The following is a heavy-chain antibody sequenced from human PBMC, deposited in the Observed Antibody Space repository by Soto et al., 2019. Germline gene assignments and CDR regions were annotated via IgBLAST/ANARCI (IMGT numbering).Heavy chain of an antibody. CDR3: ARYYGDYPGWFDP. Sequence: QLQLQESGSGLVKPSQTLSLTCAVSGGSISSGGYSWSWIRQPPGKGLEWIGYIYHSGSTYYNPSLKSRVTISVDRSKTQFSLKLSSVTAADTAVYYCARYYGDYPGWFDPWGQGTLVTVSS. J-gene: IGHJ5*02. CDR1: GGSISSGGYS. CDR2: IYHSGST. D-gene: IGHD4-17*01. V-gene: IGHV4-30-2*01.